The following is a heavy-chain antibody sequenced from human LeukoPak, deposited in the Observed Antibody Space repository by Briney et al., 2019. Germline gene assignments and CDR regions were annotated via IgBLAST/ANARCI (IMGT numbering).Heavy chain of an antibody. J-gene: IGHJ4*02. CDR2: ISYSSSYI. V-gene: IGHV3-21*01. D-gene: IGHD6-13*01. CDR1: GFTFSSYW. Sequence: GGSLRLSCAASGFTFSSYWMSWVRQAPGKGLEWVSSISYSSSYIYYADSLKGRFTISRDNAKNSLYLQMNSLRAEDTAVYYCARHGPGPYSSSWPLNYWGQGTLVTVSS. CDR3: ARHGPGPYSSSWPLNY.